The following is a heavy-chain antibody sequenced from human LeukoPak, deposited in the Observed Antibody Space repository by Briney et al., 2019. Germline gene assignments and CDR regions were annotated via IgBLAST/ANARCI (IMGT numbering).Heavy chain of an antibody. D-gene: IGHD3-10*01. CDR1: GFNFGTFA. V-gene: IGHV3-33*01. CDR2: IWYDGSNK. CDR3: RGTYYYGSGIDGDYFDY. Sequence: PGGSLRLSXEASGFNFGTFAMHWVRQAPGEGLEWLAIIWYDGSNKHYSDSVKGRFTISRDNSKSSLYLQMNSLRAEDTAVYYCRGTYYYGSGIDGDYFDYWGQGTLVTVSS. J-gene: IGHJ4*02.